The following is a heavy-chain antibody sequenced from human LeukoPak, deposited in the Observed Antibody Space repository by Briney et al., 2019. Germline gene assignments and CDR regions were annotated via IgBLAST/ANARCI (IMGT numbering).Heavy chain of an antibody. D-gene: IGHD3-10*01. CDR3: ARETLLWFGDQGGYFDY. Sequence: PGGSLRLSCAASGFTFSSYAMHWVRQAPGKGLEWAAVISYDGSNKYYADSVKGRFTISRDNSKNTLYLQMNSLRAEDTAVYYCARETLLWFGDQGGYFDYWGQGTLVTVSS. CDR1: GFTFSSYA. J-gene: IGHJ4*02. V-gene: IGHV3-30*04. CDR2: ISYDGSNK.